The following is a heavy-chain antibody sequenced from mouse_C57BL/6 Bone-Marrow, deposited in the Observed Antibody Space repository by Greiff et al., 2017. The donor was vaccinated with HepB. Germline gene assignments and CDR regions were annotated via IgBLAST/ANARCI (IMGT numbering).Heavy chain of an antibody. Sequence: QVQLQQSGAELVRPGASVKLSCKASGYTFTDYYINWVKQRPGQGLEWIARIYPGSGNTYYNEKFKGKATLTAEKSSSTAYMQLSSLTSEDSAVYFCARPYYYGSTYRDWFAYWGQGTLVTVSA. CDR2: IYPGSGNT. V-gene: IGHV1-76*01. CDR3: ARPYYYGSTYRDWFAY. J-gene: IGHJ3*01. D-gene: IGHD1-1*01. CDR1: GYTFTDYY.